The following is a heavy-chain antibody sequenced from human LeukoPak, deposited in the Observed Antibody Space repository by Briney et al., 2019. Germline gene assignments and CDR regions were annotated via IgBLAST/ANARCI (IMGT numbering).Heavy chain of an antibody. CDR1: GFIFSSYG. CDR2: ISYDGSNK. J-gene: IGHJ4*02. D-gene: IGHD4-23*01. CDR3: AKDRRVYGGNSGPLFHY. V-gene: IGHV3-30*18. Sequence: PGGSLRLSCAASGFIFSSYGMHWVRQAPGKGLEWVAVISYDGSNKYYADSVKGRFTISRDNSKNTLYLQMNSLRAEDTAVYYCAKDRRVYGGNSGPLFHYWGQGTLVTVSS.